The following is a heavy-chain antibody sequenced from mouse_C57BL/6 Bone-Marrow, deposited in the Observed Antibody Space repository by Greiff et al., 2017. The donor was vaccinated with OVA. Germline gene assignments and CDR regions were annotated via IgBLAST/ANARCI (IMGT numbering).Heavy chain of an antibody. Sequence: EVKVVESGGGLVQSGRSLRLSCATSGFTFSDFYMEWVRQAPGKGLEWIAASRNKANDYTTEYSASVKGRFIVSRDTSQSILYLQMNALRAEDTAIYYCARDADYYYGMDYWGQGTSVTVSS. V-gene: IGHV7-1*01. J-gene: IGHJ4*01. CDR3: ARDADYYYGMDY. D-gene: IGHD2-4*01. CDR1: GFTFSDFY. CDR2: SRNKANDYTT.